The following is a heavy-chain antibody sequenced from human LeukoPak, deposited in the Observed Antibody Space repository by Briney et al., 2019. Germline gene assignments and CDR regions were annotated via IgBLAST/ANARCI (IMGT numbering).Heavy chain of an antibody. Sequence: SVNVSRKASGYTFTSYVLNWLGPATGQGLEWMGWMNPISGNTGYAQNLQGRVTMTRNTSIRTAYIELSSLRSEDTAGSYCAGESSGYGYGPIDYWGQGTLVTVSS. D-gene: IGHD5-18*01. CDR2: MNPISGNT. CDR3: AGESSGYGYGPIDY. V-gene: IGHV1-8*01. J-gene: IGHJ4*02. CDR1: GYTFTSYV.